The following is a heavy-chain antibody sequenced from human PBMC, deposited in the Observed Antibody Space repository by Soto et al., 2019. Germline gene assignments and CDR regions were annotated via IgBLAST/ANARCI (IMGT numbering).Heavy chain of an antibody. CDR1: GFTFNNYA. Sequence: DVQLLESGGGLVQPGGSLRLSCAASGFTFNNYAMNWVRQAPGTGLEWVSTISGNGGSTYYADSVKGRFTISRDNSKNTLYLQMNSLRAEDTALYYCAKGGLIPPSPYDFDYWGQGTLVTVSS. CDR3: AKGGLIPPSPYDFDY. D-gene: IGHD3-16*01. J-gene: IGHJ4*02. V-gene: IGHV3-23*01. CDR2: ISGNGGST.